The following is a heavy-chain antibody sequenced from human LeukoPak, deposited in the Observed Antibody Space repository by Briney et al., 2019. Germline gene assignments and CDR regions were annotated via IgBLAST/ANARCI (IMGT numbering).Heavy chain of an antibody. J-gene: IGHJ4*02. D-gene: IGHD1-7*01. CDR2: IKQEGSEK. CDR3: ARGAGTYMF. V-gene: IGHV3-7*01. CDR1: GFTFSSNW. Sequence: GGSLRLSCAASGFTFSSNWMSWVRQAPGKGLEWVANIKQEGSEKYYVDSVKDRFTISRDNAKNSLYLQMNSLRAEDTAVYYCARGAGTYMFWGQGTLVTVSS.